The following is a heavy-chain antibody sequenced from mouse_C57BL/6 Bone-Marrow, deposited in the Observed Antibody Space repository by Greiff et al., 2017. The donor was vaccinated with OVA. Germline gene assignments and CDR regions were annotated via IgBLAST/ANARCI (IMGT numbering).Heavy chain of an antibody. CDR1: GFSLSTFGMG. CDR3: ARQDSQRTGTDDDAMDY. Sequence: QVTLKVSGPGILQPSQTLSLTCSFSGFSLSTFGMGVGWIRQPSGKGLEWLAHIWWDDDKYYNPALKSRLTISKDTSKHQVFLKIANVDTADTTTYYCARQDSQRTGTDDDAMDYWGKGTSVTVSS. CDR2: IWWDDDK. J-gene: IGHJ4*01. D-gene: IGHD4-1*01. V-gene: IGHV8-8*01.